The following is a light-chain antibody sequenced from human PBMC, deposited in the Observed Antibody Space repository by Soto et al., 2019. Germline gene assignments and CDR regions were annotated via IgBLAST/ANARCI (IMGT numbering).Light chain of an antibody. J-gene: IGKJ2*01. CDR3: QQYDRSPYT. CDR1: QSVNSAH. CDR2: GAS. V-gene: IGKV3-20*01. Sequence: EIVLTQSPGTLSLSPGERDTLSCRASQSVNSAHFAWYHQKPGQAPRLLIFGASARATGIPDRFSGSGSGTDFTLTINRLEPEDFAVYYCQQYDRSPYTFGQGTKLEIK.